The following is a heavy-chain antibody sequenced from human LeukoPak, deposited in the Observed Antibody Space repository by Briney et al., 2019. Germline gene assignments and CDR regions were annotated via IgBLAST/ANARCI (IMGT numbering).Heavy chain of an antibody. J-gene: IGHJ3*02. D-gene: IGHD4-17*01. CDR1: GGSISSSSYY. CDR3: ARERSRGAVRDAFDI. Sequence: PSETLSLTCTVSGGSISSSSYYWGWIRQSPGKGLEWIGSMYYRGSTYYNPSLKSRVTLSVDTPKNQFSLKLSSVTAADTAVYYCARERSRGAVRDAFDIWGQGTMVTVSS. CDR2: MYYRGST. V-gene: IGHV4-39*02.